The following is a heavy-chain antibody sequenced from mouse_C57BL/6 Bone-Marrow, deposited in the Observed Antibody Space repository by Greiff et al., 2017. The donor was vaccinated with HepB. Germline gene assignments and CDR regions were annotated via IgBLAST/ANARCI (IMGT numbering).Heavy chain of an antibody. CDR3: ANDGYYTWFAY. CDR2: ISYDGSN. CDR1: GYSITSGYY. V-gene: IGHV3-6*01. Sequence: EVQVVESVPGLVKPSQSLSLTCSVTGYSITSGYYWNWIRQFPGNKLEWMGYISYDGSNNYNPSLKNRISITRDTSKNQFFLKLNSVTTEDTATYYCANDGYYTWFAYWGQGTLVTVSA. J-gene: IGHJ3*01. D-gene: IGHD2-3*01.